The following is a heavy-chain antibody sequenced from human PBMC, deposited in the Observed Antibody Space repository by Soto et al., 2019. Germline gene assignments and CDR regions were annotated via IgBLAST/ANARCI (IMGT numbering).Heavy chain of an antibody. V-gene: IGHV1-45*02. CDR2: ITPFNGNT. J-gene: IGHJ3*02. CDR3: ARSQRRDTADDAFDI. D-gene: IGHD5-18*01. Sequence: QMQLVQSGAEVKKTGSSVKVSCKASGYTFTYRYLHWVRQAPGQALEWMGWITPFNGNTNYAQKFQDRVTITRDRSMSTAYMELSSLRSEDTAMYYCARSQRRDTADDAFDIWGQGTMVTVSS. CDR1: GYTFTYRY.